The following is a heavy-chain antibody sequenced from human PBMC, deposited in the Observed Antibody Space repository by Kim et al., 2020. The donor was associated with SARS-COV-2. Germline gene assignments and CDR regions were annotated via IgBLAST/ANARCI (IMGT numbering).Heavy chain of an antibody. J-gene: IGHJ4*02. CDR2: IYYSGST. CDR3: ASPGGNYDILEYPFDY. Sequence: SETLSLTCTVSGGSISSSSYYWGWIRQPPGKGLECIGSIYYSGSTYYNPSLKSRVTISVDTSKNQFSLKLSSVTAADTAVYYCASPGGNYDILEYPFDYWGQGTLVTVSS. D-gene: IGHD3-9*01. V-gene: IGHV4-39*01. CDR1: GGSISSSSYY.